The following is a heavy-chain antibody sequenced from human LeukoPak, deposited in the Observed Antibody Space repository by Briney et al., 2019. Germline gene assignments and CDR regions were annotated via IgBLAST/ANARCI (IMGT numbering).Heavy chain of an antibody. J-gene: IGHJ6*04. CDR3: ARDGDYYGSGSYYYGMDV. CDR1: GGSISSSGYY. Sequence: PSQTLSLTCTVSGGSISSSGYYWSWIRQHPGKGLEWIGYIYYSGSTYYNPSLKSRVTISVDTSKNQFSLKLSSVTAADTAVYYCARDGDYYGSGSYYYGMDVWGKGTTVTVSS. CDR2: IYYSGST. V-gene: IGHV4-31*03. D-gene: IGHD3-10*01.